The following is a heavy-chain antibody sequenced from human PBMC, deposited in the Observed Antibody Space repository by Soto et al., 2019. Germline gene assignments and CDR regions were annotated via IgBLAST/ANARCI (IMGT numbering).Heavy chain of an antibody. D-gene: IGHD3-22*01. CDR2: ISYDGSNK. J-gene: IGHJ6*02. V-gene: IGHV3-30*18. CDR3: AKDFTSDYDGPPAGMDV. CDR1: GFTFSIYG. Sequence: GGSLRLSCAASGFTFSIYGMHWVRHAPGKGLEWVAVISYDGSNKYYADSVKGRFTISRDNSKNTLYLQMNSLRAEDTAVYYCAKDFTSDYDGPPAGMDVWGQGTTVTVSS.